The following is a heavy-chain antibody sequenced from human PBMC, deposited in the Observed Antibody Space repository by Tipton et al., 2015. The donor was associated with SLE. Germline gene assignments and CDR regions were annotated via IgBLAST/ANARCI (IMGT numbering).Heavy chain of an antibody. D-gene: IGHD5-24*01. CDR3: TIGQGWLPDY. CDR1: GDSIKSNY. CDR2: THYSGST. J-gene: IGHJ4*02. V-gene: IGHV4-59*01. Sequence: TLSLTCSVSGDSIKSNYWSWIRQPPGKGLEWIGYTHYSGSTRYNPSLKSRVTISVDTPKNQLSLKLSSVTAADTAIYYCTIGQGWLPDYWGQGTLVTVSS.